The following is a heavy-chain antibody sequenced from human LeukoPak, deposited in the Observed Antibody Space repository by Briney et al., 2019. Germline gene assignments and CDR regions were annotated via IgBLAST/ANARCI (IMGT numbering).Heavy chain of an antibody. Sequence: PSQTLSLTCTVSGGSISSGGYSWTWIRQPPGKGLEWIGSIYYSGSTYYNPSLKSRVTISVDTSKNQFSLKLSSVTAADTAVYYCARIRGVLLWFGEQNNWFDPWGQGTLVTVSS. D-gene: IGHD3-10*01. CDR1: GGSISSGGYS. CDR3: ARIRGVLLWFGEQNNWFDP. J-gene: IGHJ5*02. V-gene: IGHV4-30-2*03. CDR2: IYYSGST.